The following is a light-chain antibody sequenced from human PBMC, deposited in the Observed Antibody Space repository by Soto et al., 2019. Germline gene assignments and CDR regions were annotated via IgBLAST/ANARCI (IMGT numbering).Light chain of an antibody. CDR2: KTS. CDR1: QSIGSW. V-gene: IGKV1-5*03. Sequence: DIQMPQSPSTLSASVGDGSPITGRASQSIGSWLAWYQQKPGKDPKLLIYKTSILENGVPSRFSGSGSGTEFTLSISSLQPDDFATYYRHQYNSYWTFGQGTKVDIK. J-gene: IGKJ1*01. CDR3: HQYNSYWT.